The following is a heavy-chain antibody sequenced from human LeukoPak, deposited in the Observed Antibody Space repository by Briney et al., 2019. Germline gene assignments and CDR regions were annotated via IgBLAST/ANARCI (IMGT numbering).Heavy chain of an antibody. Sequence: ASVKVSCKASGGTFNSYTISWVRQAPGQGLEWMGWISAYNGNTNYAQKLQGRVTMTTDTSTSTAYMELRSLRSDDTAVYYCARGYCSSTSCHSMDAFDIWGQGTMVTVSS. V-gene: IGHV1-18*01. CDR3: ARGYCSSTSCHSMDAFDI. CDR2: ISAYNGNT. D-gene: IGHD2-2*01. CDR1: GGTFNSYT. J-gene: IGHJ3*02.